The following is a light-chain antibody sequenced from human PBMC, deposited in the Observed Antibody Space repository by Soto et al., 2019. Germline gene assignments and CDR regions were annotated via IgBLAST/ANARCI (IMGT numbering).Light chain of an antibody. CDR3: QQSSNIPWT. CDR1: QNIDNY. V-gene: IGKV1-39*01. Sequence: IQLTQSPSSLSASVGDRVTVSGRSSQNIDNYLNWYVQRPGKAPELLIYSTSNLKSGVPSRFRGSGSGTDFSLTINSLQSEDFATYYCQQSSNIPWTFGQGTKVDI. CDR2: STS. J-gene: IGKJ1*01.